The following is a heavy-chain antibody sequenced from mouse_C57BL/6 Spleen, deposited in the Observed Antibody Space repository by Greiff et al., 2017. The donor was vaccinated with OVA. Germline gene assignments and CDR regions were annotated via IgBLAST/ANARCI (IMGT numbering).Heavy chain of an antibody. J-gene: IGHJ2*01. CDR3: ARHENLGDYFDY. CDR2: ISSGGSYT. CDR1: GFTLSSYG. V-gene: IGHV5-6*02. Sequence: DVMLVESGGDLVKPGGSLKLSCAASGFTLSSYGMSWVRQTPDKRLEWVATISSGGSYTYYPDSVKGRFTISRDNAKNTLYLQMSSLKSEDTAMYYCARHENLGDYFDYWGQGTTLTVSS.